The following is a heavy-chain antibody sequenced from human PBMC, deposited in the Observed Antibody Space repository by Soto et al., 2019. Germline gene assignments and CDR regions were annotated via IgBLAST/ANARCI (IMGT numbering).Heavy chain of an antibody. CDR3: ASPSIAARNFDY. J-gene: IGHJ4*02. Sequence: GASVKVSCKASGGTFSSYAISWVRQAPGQGLEWMGGIIPIFGTANYAQKFQGRVTITADKSTSTAYMGLSSLRSEDTAVYYCASPSIAARNFDYWGQGTLVTVSS. V-gene: IGHV1-69*06. CDR1: GGTFSSYA. D-gene: IGHD6-13*01. CDR2: IIPIFGTA.